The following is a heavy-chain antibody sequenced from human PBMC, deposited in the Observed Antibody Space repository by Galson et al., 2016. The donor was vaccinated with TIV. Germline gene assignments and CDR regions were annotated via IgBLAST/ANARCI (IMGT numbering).Heavy chain of an antibody. CDR3: AKDTLPYDFWSGYPDY. CDR1: GFTFSSYG. V-gene: IGHV3-30*18. Sequence: SLRLSCAASGFTFSSYGMHWVRQAPGKGLEWVAVISYDGSNKYYADSVKGRFTISRDNSKNTLYLQMNSLRAEDTAVYYCAKDTLPYDFWSGYPDYWGQGTLVTVSS. CDR2: ISYDGSNK. D-gene: IGHD3-3*01. J-gene: IGHJ4*02.